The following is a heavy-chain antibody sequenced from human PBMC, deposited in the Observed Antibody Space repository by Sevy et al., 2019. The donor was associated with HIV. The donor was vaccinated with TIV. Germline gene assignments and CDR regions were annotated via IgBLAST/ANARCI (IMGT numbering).Heavy chain of an antibody. CDR2: IKQDGSEK. Sequence: GGSLRLSCAASGFTFSSYWMSWVRQAPGKGLEWVANIKQDGSEKYYVDSVKGRFTISRDNAKNSLYLQMNSLRAEDTVVYYCARDRITGTPTGDAFDIWGQGTMVTVSS. D-gene: IGHD1-7*01. J-gene: IGHJ3*02. CDR1: GFTFSSYW. CDR3: ARDRITGTPTGDAFDI. V-gene: IGHV3-7*01.